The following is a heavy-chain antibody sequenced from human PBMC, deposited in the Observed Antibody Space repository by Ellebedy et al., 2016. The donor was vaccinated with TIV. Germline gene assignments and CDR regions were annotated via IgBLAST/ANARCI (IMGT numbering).Heavy chain of an antibody. J-gene: IGHJ4*02. Sequence: GGSLRLXXAASGFTFSSYSMNWVRQAPGKGLEWVSYISSSSSTIYYADSVKGRFTISRDNAKNSLYLQMNSLRAEDTAVYYCARDFYYSGSYGGADYWGQGTLVTVSS. V-gene: IGHV3-48*01. D-gene: IGHD1-26*01. CDR1: GFTFSSYS. CDR2: ISSSSSTI. CDR3: ARDFYYSGSYGGADY.